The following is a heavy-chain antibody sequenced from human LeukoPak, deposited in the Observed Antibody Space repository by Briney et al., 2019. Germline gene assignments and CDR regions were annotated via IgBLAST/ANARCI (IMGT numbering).Heavy chain of an antibody. V-gene: IGHV3-30*04. CDR3: ARAYDSSGYYYTQGWLDP. CDR2: ISYDGSNK. D-gene: IGHD3-22*01. J-gene: IGHJ5*02. CDR1: GFTFSSYA. Sequence: PGRSLRLSCAASGFTFSSYAMHWVRQAPGKGLEWVAVISYDGSNKYYADSVKGRFTISRDNSKNTLYLQMNSLRAEDTAVYYCARAYDSSGYYYTQGWLDPWGQGTLVTVSS.